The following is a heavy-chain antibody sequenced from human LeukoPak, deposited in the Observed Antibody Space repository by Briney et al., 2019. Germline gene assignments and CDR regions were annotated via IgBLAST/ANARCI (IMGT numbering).Heavy chain of an antibody. CDR2: IYYSGST. Sequence: SETLSLTCTVSGGSISSGGYYWSWIRQHPGEGLEWIGYIYYSGSTYYNPSLKSRVTISVDTSKNQFSLKLSSVTAAVTAVYYCARRGAPRAFDIWGQGTMVTVSS. V-gene: IGHV4-31*03. CDR3: ARRGAPRAFDI. CDR1: GGSISSGGYY. D-gene: IGHD1-26*01. J-gene: IGHJ3*02.